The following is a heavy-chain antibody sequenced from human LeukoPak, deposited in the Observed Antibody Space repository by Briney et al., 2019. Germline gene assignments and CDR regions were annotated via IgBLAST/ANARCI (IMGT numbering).Heavy chain of an antibody. J-gene: IGHJ4*02. Sequence: GGSLRLSCAASGFTFSSYAMSWVRQAPGKGLEWVSAISGSGGSTYYADSVKGRFTISRDNSKNTLYLQMSSLRAEDTAVYYCAKDDCSGGSCYFFDYWGQGTLVTVSS. V-gene: IGHV3-23*01. CDR1: GFTFSSYA. D-gene: IGHD2-15*01. CDR2: ISGSGGST. CDR3: AKDDCSGGSCYFFDY.